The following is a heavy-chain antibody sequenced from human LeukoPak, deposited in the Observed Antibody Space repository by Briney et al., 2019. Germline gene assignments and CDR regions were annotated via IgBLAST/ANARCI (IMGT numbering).Heavy chain of an antibody. CDR1: GFTFSSYS. D-gene: IGHD6-13*01. Sequence: GGSLRLSCAASGFTFSSYSMNWVRQAPGKGLEWVSSISSSSSYIYYADSVKGRFTISRDNAKNTLYLQMNSLRAEDTAVYYCARVEDSSWYFDYWGQGTLVTVSS. V-gene: IGHV3-21*04. CDR3: ARVEDSSWYFDY. CDR2: ISSSSSYI. J-gene: IGHJ4*02.